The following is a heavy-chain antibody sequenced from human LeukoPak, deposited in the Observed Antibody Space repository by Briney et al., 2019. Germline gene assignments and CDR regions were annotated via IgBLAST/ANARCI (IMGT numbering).Heavy chain of an antibody. CDR1: GGSISSYY. CDR3: ARDVGTAGEDYFDY. V-gene: IGHV4-59*01. Sequence: PSETLSLTCTVSGGSISSYYWSWIRQPPGKGLEWIGYIYYSGSTNYNPSLKSRVTISVDTSKNQFSLKLSSVTAADTAVYYCARDVGTAGEDYFDYWGQGTLVTASS. CDR2: IYYSGST. J-gene: IGHJ4*02. D-gene: IGHD5-18*01.